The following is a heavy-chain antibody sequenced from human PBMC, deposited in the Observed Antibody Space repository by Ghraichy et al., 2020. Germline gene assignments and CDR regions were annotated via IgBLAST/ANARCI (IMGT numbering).Heavy chain of an antibody. Sequence: LSLTCAVSGFTFSRYWMSWVRQAPGKGLEWVANIKEDGSEKYYVDSAKGRFTVSRDNAKNSLYLQMNSLRAEDTAVYYCARINSGRYLGDALDIWGQGTIVTVSS. V-gene: IGHV3-7*03. J-gene: IGHJ3*02. CDR2: IKEDGSEK. CDR1: GFTFSRYW. CDR3: ARINSGRYLGDALDI. D-gene: IGHD1-26*01.